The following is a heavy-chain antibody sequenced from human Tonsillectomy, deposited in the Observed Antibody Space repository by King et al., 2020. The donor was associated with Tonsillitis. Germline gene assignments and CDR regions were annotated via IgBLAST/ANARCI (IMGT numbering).Heavy chain of an antibody. Sequence: VQLVESGGGLVQPGGSLRLSCAASGFTFSNFWMTWVRQAPGKGREWVANIKQDGSEKYYVDSVKGRFIISRDNAKNSLYLQMNSLRAEDTALYYCARGSSTVTTVGWFDPWGQGNLVTVSS. D-gene: IGHD4-17*01. CDR3: ARGSSTVTTVGWFDP. V-gene: IGHV3-7*01. CDR2: IKQDGSEK. J-gene: IGHJ5*02. CDR1: GFTFSNFW.